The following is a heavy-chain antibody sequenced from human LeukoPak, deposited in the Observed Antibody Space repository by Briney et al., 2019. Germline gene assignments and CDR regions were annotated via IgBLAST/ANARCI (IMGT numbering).Heavy chain of an antibody. V-gene: IGHV3-23*01. J-gene: IGHJ3*02. CDR1: GFTFSSYA. CDR3: AKEGRVGYSSSSWAFDI. Sequence: GGSLRLSCAASGFTFSSYAMSWVRQTPEKGLEWVSAISGSGGSTYYADSVKGRFTISRDNPNNTLYLQMNSLRAEDTAVYYCAKEGRVGYSSSSWAFDIWGQGTMVTVSS. CDR2: ISGSGGST. D-gene: IGHD6-6*01.